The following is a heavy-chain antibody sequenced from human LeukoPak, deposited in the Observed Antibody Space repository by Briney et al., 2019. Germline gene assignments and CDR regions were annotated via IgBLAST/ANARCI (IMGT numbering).Heavy chain of an antibody. CDR2: IYTSGST. CDR1: GGSISSGSYY. CDR3: ARGAIMADAFDI. D-gene: IGHD3-16*01. V-gene: IGHV4-61*02. Sequence: SQTLSLTCTVSGGSISSGSYYWSWIRQPAGKGLEWIGRIYTSGSTNYNPSLKSRVTISVDTSKNQFSLKLSSVTAADTAVYYCARGAIMADAFDIWGQGTVVTVSS. J-gene: IGHJ3*02.